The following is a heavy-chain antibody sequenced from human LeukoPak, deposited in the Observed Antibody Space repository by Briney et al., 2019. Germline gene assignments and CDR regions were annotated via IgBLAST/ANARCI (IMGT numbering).Heavy chain of an antibody. V-gene: IGHV3-33*01. D-gene: IGHD5-18*01. CDR2: IWYDGSNK. J-gene: IGHJ4*02. CDR3: ARDRSYGYNLFFDY. Sequence: PGRSLRLSCAASGFTFSSYGMHWVRQAPGKGLEWVAVIWYDGSNKYYADSVKGRFTISRGNSKNTLYLQMNSLRAEDTAVYYCARDRSYGYNLFFDYWGQGTLVTVSS. CDR1: GFTFSSYG.